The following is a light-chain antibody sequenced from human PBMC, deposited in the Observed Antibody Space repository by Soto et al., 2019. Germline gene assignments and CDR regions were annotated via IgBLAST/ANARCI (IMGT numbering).Light chain of an antibody. J-gene: IGLJ1*01. CDR1: SSDVGGHNS. Sequence: QSVLTQPASVSGSPGQSITISCTGTSSDVGGHNSVAWYQHNPGKAPKLVIYDVINRPSGVSSRFSGSKSGNTASLSISGLQAEDEADYYCNSYTSSSTLVFGTGTKVTVL. V-gene: IGLV2-14*01. CDR3: NSYTSSSTLV. CDR2: DVI.